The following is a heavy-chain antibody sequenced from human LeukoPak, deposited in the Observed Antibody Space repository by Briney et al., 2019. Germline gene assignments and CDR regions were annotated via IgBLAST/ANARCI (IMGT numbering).Heavy chain of an antibody. V-gene: IGHV4-39*01. CDR2: IYYSGST. CDR3: ASHFGAQNYDFWSGYTAGCYFDY. J-gene: IGHJ4*02. CDR1: GDSISSSNYY. Sequence: PSETLSLTCTVSGDSISSSNYYWGWIRQPPGKGLEWIGSIYYSGSTYYNPSLKSRVTISVDTSKNQFSLKLSSVTAADTAVYYCASHFGAQNYDFWSGYTAGCYFDYWGQGTLVTVSS. D-gene: IGHD3-3*01.